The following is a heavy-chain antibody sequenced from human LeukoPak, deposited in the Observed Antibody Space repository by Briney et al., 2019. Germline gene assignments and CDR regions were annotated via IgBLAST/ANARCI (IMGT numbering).Heavy chain of an antibody. CDR3: ASSRGTMYDFWSGPRDY. J-gene: IGHJ4*02. CDR1: GYTFTGYY. CDR2: INPNSGGT. D-gene: IGHD3-3*01. V-gene: IGHV1-2*06. Sequence: GASVKVSCKASGYTFTGYYMHWVRQAPGQGLEWMGRINPNSGGTNYAQKFQGRVTMARDTSISTAYMELSRLRSDDTAVYYCASSRGTMYDFWSGPRDYWGQGTLVTVSS.